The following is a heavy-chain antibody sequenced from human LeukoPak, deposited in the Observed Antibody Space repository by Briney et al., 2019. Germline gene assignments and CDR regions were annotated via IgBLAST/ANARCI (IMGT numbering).Heavy chain of an antibody. V-gene: IGHV3-23*01. J-gene: IGHJ4*02. CDR1: GFTFSSYA. CDR3: AKFLSYTTSAPFDS. Sequence: GGSLRLSCAASGFTFSSYAMSWVRQAPGKGLEWVSTISGSGVNTYYADSVKGRFTISRDNSKNTLFLQMNGLRAEDTAIYYCAKFLSYTTSAPFDSWGQGTLVTVSS. CDR2: ISGSGVNT. D-gene: IGHD3-16*01.